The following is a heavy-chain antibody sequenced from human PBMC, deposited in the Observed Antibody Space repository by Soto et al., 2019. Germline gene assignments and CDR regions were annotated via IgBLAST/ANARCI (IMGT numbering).Heavy chain of an antibody. CDR2: ISAYNGNT. CDR3: ARCIERDWFEP. D-gene: IGHD2-8*01. Sequence: GASVKVSCKASVYIFTSYCISWVRQAPGKGLEWMGWISAYNGNTNYAQKLQGRVTMTTDTSTSTAYMELRSLRSDATAVYYWARCIERDWFEPWGQGTLVTVPS. CDR1: VYIFTSYC. J-gene: IGHJ5*02. V-gene: IGHV1-18*01.